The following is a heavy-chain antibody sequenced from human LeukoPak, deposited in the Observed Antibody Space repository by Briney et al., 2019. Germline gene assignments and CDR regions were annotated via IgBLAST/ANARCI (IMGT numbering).Heavy chain of an antibody. CDR2: MYTGGST. CDR1: GFTISTND. CDR3: ARAPFNYDSSGYPYFDG. D-gene: IGHD3-22*01. V-gene: IGHV3-53*01. Sequence: GGSLRLSCAASGFTISTNDMSWVRQAPGKGLEWVSVMYTGGSTYDADSVKSRFTISRDNSKNTLYLQMNSLRAEDTALYYCARAPFNYDSSGYPYFDGWGQGTLVTASS. J-gene: IGHJ4*02.